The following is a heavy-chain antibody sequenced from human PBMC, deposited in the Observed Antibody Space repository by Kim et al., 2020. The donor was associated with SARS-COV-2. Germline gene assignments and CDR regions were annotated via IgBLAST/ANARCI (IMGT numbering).Heavy chain of an antibody. Sequence: GGSLRLSCAASGFTFSSYGMHWVRQAPGKGLEWVAVISYDGSNKYYADSVKGRFTISRDNSKNTLYLQMNSLRAEDTAVYYCAKGAVEMATIRAFDIWGQGTMVTVSS. D-gene: IGHD5-12*01. J-gene: IGHJ3*02. V-gene: IGHV3-30*18. CDR2: ISYDGSNK. CDR3: AKGAVEMATIRAFDI. CDR1: GFTFSSYG.